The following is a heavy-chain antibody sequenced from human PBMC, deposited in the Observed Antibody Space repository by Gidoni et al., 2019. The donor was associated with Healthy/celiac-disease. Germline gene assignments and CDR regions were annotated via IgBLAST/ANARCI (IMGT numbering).Heavy chain of an antibody. CDR1: GFTFSSSA. CDR2: ISGSGGST. D-gene: IGHD6-19*01. CDR3: AKDIAVAGSKGQGTGAFDI. J-gene: IGHJ3*02. V-gene: IGHV3-23*01. Sequence: EVQLLESGGGLVQPGGSLRLSCAASGFTFSSSAMRWVRQAPGKGLEWVSAISGSGGSTYYADSVKGRFTISRDNSKNTLYLQMNSLRAEDTAVYYCAKDIAVAGSKGQGTGAFDIWGQGTMVTVSS.